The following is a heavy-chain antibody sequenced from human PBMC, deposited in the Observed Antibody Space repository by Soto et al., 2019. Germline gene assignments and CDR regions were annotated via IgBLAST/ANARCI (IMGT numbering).Heavy chain of an antibody. CDR1: GFTFSNAW. Sequence: GGSLRLSCAASGFTFSNAWMNWVRQAPGKGLEWVGRIKSKTDGGTTDYAAPVKGRFTISRDDSKNTLYLQMNSLKTEDTAVYYCTITSLYSVPVYYYYGMDVWGQGTTVTVSS. J-gene: IGHJ6*02. V-gene: IGHV3-15*07. D-gene: IGHD3-16*01. CDR2: IKSKTDGGTT. CDR3: TITSLYSVPVYYYYGMDV.